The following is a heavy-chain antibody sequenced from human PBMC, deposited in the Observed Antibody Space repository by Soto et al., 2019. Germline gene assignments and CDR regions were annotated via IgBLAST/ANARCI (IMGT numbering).Heavy chain of an antibody. D-gene: IGHD6-6*01. J-gene: IGHJ6*02. CDR3: ARDEGSSNPRASPYYYGMDV. Sequence: ASVKVSCKASGYTFTSYGISWVRQAPGQGLEWMGWISAYNGNTNYAQKLQGRVTMTTDTSTSTAYMELRSLRSDDTAVYYCARDEGSSNPRASPYYYGMDVWGQGTTVTVSS. V-gene: IGHV1-18*01. CDR2: ISAYNGNT. CDR1: GYTFTSYG.